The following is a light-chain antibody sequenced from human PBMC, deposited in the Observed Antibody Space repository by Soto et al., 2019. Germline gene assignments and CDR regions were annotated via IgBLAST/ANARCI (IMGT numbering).Light chain of an antibody. V-gene: IGKV1-39*01. CDR2: SAS. Sequence: DIQMTQSPSSLSASVGARVTITCRASQTISNYLNWYQQKPGKAPRLLIYSASSLQSGVPSRFSGSGSGTDFTLTISSLEPEDFATYFCQQYYNTSPLTFGGGTKVAIK. CDR3: QQYYNTSPLT. CDR1: QTISNY. J-gene: IGKJ4*01.